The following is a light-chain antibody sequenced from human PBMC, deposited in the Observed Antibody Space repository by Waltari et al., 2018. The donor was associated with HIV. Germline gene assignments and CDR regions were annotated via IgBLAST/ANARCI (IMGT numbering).Light chain of an antibody. CDR2: GAS. Sequence: EIVLTQSPGTLYLSPGERATLSCRASQSVTSTYFAWYQEKPGQAPRLLIYGASSRATGFPDRLSGTGSGTDFTLTISRLEPEDFALYYCQQYGSLQWTFGQGTKVEIK. V-gene: IGKV3-20*01. J-gene: IGKJ1*01. CDR3: QQYGSLQWT. CDR1: QSVTSTY.